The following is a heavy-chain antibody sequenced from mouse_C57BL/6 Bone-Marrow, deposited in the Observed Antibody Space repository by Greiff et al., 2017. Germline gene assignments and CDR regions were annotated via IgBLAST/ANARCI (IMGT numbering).Heavy chain of an antibody. CDR3: ARAGYGRGDD. V-gene: IGHV14-2*01. D-gene: IGHD1-1*01. Sequence: EVQLQQSGAELVKPGASVKLSCTASGFTIKDYNMHWVKQRTEQGLEWIGRIDPEDGDTKYAPKFQGKATITADPSSNTAYLQLSSLTSEDTAVYYCARAGYGRGDDWGKGTTLTVSS. J-gene: IGHJ2*01. CDR1: GFTIKDYN. CDR2: IDPEDGDT.